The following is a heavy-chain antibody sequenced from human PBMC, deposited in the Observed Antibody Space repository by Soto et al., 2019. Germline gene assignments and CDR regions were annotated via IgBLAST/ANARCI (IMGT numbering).Heavy chain of an antibody. D-gene: IGHD6-13*01. V-gene: IGHV4-61*01. Sequence: SETLSLTCSVSGGSVSSDSYYWSWIRQPPGKGLEWIGYIYYSGSTTYNPSLERRVTISVDTSKNQFSLKLRSVTAADTAVYYCARGSAYYYYYGMDVWGQGTTVT. CDR2: IYYSGST. CDR1: GGSVSSDSYY. J-gene: IGHJ6*02. CDR3: ARGSAYYYYYGMDV.